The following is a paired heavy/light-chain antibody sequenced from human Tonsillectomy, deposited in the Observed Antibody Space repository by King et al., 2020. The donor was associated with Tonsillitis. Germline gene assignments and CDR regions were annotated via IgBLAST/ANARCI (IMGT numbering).Heavy chain of an antibody. CDR1: GGPISSSSYY. CDR3: ARAWHWGGTTPDAFDI. Sequence: QLQLRESGPGLVKPSETLSLTCTVSGGPISSSSYYWGWIRQSPGKGLEWIGRIYHSGTTYYNSSLNSRVTISLDTSKNQFSLNLRSVTAADTAVYYCARAWHWGGTTPDAFDIWGQGTMVTVSS. J-gene: IGHJ3*02. D-gene: IGHD1-7*01. V-gene: IGHV4-39*07. CDR2: IYHSGTT.
Light chain of an antibody. CDR1: SSDIGAFNY. CDR3: GSNAGNNNLV. J-gene: IGLJ2*01. V-gene: IGLV2-8*01. Sequence: QSALTQPPSASGSPGQSVTISCTGTSSDIGAFNYVSWYQQHPGKAPKLMIYEVSKRPSGVPDRFSGSKSGNTASLTVSGLQTEDEADYYCGSNAGNNNLVFGVGTKLTVL. CDR2: EVS.